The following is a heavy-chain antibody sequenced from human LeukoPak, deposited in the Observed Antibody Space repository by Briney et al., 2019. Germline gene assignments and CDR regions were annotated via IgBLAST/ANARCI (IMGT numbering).Heavy chain of an antibody. J-gene: IGHJ6*02. CDR2: IRYDGSNK. D-gene: IGHD5-24*01. CDR3: AKDGGEMATISPYGMDV. CDR1: GFTFSSYG. V-gene: IGHV3-30*02. Sequence: PGGSLRLSCAASGFTFSSYGMHWVRQAPGKGLEWVAFIRYDGSNKYYADSVKGRFTISRDNSKNTLYLQMNSLRAEDTAVYYCAKDGGEMATISPYGMDVWGQGTTVTVSS.